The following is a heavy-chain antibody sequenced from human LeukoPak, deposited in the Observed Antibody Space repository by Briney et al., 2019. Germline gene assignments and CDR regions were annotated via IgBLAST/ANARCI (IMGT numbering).Heavy chain of an antibody. CDR1: GFTFSSYA. Sequence: GGSLRLSCAASGFTFSSYAMSCVRQAPGKGLEWVSAISGSGGSTYYADSVKGRFTISRDNSKNTLYLQMNSLRAEDTAVYYCAKDPGMVRGVSFPNWYFDLWGRGTLVTVSS. V-gene: IGHV3-23*01. CDR2: ISGSGGST. J-gene: IGHJ2*01. D-gene: IGHD3-10*01. CDR3: AKDPGMVRGVSFPNWYFDL.